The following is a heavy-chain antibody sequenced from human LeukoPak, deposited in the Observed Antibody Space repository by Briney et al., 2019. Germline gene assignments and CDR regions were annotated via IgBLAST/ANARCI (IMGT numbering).Heavy chain of an antibody. Sequence: QPGGSLRLSCVASGLIFSTCGMHWVRQAPGKGLEWLTHIRCDESATYYADSVKGRFTISRENSKNTLYLQMNSLRGEDTAVYYCAKQMMERQQYYYMDVWGKGTSVTVSS. J-gene: IGHJ6*03. D-gene: IGHD6-13*01. CDR1: GLIFSTCG. CDR3: AKQMMERQQYYYMDV. CDR2: IRCDESAT. V-gene: IGHV3-30*02.